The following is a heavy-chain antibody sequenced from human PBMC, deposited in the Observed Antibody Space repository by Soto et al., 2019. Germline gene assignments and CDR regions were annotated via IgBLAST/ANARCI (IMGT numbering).Heavy chain of an antibody. D-gene: IGHD3-3*01. V-gene: IGHV4-4*07. J-gene: IGHJ4*02. Sequence: SETLSLTCTVSDGSISTYFCNWIRQPAGKGLEWIGRIDNSGNTNYNPSLKSRVTMSADTSRNQFSLKLNSVTAADTTVYYCARGGQDFWSGPFDYWGQGALVTVSS. CDR1: DGSISTYF. CDR2: IDNSGNT. CDR3: ARGGQDFWSGPFDY.